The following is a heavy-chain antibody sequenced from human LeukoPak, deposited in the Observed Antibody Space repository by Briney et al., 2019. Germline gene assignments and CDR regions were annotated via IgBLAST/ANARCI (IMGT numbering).Heavy chain of an antibody. CDR1: GGSISSGDYY. V-gene: IGHV4-30-4*01. J-gene: IGHJ4*02. D-gene: IGHD6-13*01. CDR2: IYYSGST. Sequence: PSETLSLTCTVSGGSISSGDYYWSWIRQPPGKGLEWIGYIYYSGSTYYNPFLKSRVTISVDTSKNQFSLKLSSVTAADTAVYYCARVDSSWYYFDYWGQGTLVTVSS. CDR3: ARVDSSWYYFDY.